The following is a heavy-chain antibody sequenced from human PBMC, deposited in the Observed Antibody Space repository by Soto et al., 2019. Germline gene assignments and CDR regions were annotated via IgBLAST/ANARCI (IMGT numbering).Heavy chain of an antibody. Sequence: SQTLSLTCAISGDSVSSNSAAWNWIRQSPSRGLELLGRTYYRSKWYNDYAVSVKSRITINPDTSKNQFSLQLNSVTPEDTAVYYCARDRAYYYDSSGYAWSAFDIWGQGTMVTVS. CDR2: TYYRSKWYN. CDR1: GDSVSSNSAA. J-gene: IGHJ3*02. CDR3: ARDRAYYYDSSGYAWSAFDI. V-gene: IGHV6-1*01. D-gene: IGHD3-22*01.